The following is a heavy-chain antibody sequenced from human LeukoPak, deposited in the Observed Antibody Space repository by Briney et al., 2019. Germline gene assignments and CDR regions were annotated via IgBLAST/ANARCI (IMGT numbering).Heavy chain of an antibody. CDR2: ISSGGGTT. D-gene: IGHD1-26*01. J-gene: IGHJ4*02. V-gene: IGHV3-48*01. Sequence: GGSLRLTCAASGFTFSNYNMNCVRQAPGQGLEWVSYISSGGGTTYYADSVKGRFTISRDNAKNSLFLQMNSLRAEDTAVYYCASSGNYYMAYWGQGIVVTVSS. CDR3: ASSGNYYMAY. CDR1: GFTFSNYN.